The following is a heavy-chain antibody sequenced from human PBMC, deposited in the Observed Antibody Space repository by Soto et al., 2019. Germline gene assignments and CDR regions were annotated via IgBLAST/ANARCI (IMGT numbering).Heavy chain of an antibody. D-gene: IGHD3-3*01. V-gene: IGHV4-59*08. CDR1: GGSISSYY. J-gene: IGHJ4*02. CDR2: IYYSGST. Sequence: SETLSLTCTVSGGSISSYYWSWIRQPPGKGLEWIGYIYYSGSTNYNPSLKSRVTISVDTSKNQFSLKLSSVTAADTAVYYCARNDPYYDFWSGPSDYWGQGTLVTVSS. CDR3: ARNDPYYDFWSGPSDY.